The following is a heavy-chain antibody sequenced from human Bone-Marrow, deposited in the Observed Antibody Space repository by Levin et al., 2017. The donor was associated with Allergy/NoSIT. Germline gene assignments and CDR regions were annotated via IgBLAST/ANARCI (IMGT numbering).Heavy chain of an antibody. Sequence: GESLEISCEVSGFNFGAYAMNWVRQAPGKGLEWVSGVSIGQASYYSDSVKGRFITFRDNAKNTVFLQMDSLRVEDTAVYYCAKVADDYRPGGLYYMDVWGKGTSVTVSS. CDR1: GFNFGAYA. D-gene: IGHD4/OR15-4a*01. CDR2: VSIGQAS. CDR3: AKVADDYRPGGLYYMDV. V-gene: IGHV3-23*01. J-gene: IGHJ6*03.